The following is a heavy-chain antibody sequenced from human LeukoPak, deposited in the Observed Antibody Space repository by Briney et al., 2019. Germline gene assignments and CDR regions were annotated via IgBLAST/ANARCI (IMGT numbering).Heavy chain of an antibody. Sequence: GGSLRLSCAASGFTSSSYALNRVRQAPGKGLEWVATVSGSGDRMYHADSVKGRFTISRDNSKNTIYLQMNSLRAEDTALYYCAKAAAAPGFDFWGQGTLVTVSS. D-gene: IGHD6-13*01. CDR1: GFTSSSYA. V-gene: IGHV3-23*01. J-gene: IGHJ4*02. CDR3: AKAAAAPGFDF. CDR2: VSGSGDRM.